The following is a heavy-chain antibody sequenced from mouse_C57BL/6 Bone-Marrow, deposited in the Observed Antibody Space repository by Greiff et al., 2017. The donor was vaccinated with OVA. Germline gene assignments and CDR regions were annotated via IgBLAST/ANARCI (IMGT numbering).Heavy chain of an antibody. CDR2: IRSKSNNYAT. V-gene: IGHV10-1*01. Sequence: VQLQQSGGGLVQPKGSLKLSCAASGFSFNTYAMNWVRQAPGKGLEWVARIRSKSNNYATYYADSVKDRFTISRDDSESMLYLQMNNLKTEDTAMYYCVRVTGPYWGQGTLVTVSA. J-gene: IGHJ3*01. D-gene: IGHD4-1*01. CDR3: VRVTGPY. CDR1: GFSFNTYA.